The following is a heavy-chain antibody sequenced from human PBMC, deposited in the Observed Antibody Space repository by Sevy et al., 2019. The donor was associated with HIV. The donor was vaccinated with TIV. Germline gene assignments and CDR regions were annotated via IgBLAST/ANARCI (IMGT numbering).Heavy chain of an antibody. J-gene: IGHJ6*02. CDR2: ISKSGRNI. CDR1: GFTFSSYE. CDR3: ARDTYYSDGSAFGAGYGMDV. D-gene: IGHD3-22*01. Sequence: GGSLRLSCSASGFTFSSYEMNWVRQAPGKGLEWVSYISKSGRNIYYGDSVKGRFTISRDNAKNSLYLQMNSLRDEDMAVYYCARDTYYSDGSAFGAGYGMDVWGQGTTVTVSS. V-gene: IGHV3-48*03.